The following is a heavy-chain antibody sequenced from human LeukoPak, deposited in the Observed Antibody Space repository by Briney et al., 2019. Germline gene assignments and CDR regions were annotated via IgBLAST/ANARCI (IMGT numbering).Heavy chain of an antibody. CDR3: ARALSYYYYYGMDV. J-gene: IGHJ6*02. CDR2: IYYSGST. V-gene: IGHV4-39*07. Sequence: SETLSLTCTVSGGSISSSSYHWGWIRQPPGKGLEWIGSIYYSGSTNYNPSLKSRVTISVDTSKNQFSLKLSSVTAADTAVYYCARALSYYYYYGMDVWGQGTTVTVSS. CDR1: GGSISSSSYH.